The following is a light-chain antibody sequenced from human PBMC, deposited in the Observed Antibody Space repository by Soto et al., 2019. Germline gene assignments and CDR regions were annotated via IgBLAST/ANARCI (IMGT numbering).Light chain of an antibody. CDR1: SSDVGGYNY. CDR2: DVS. Sequence: QSALTQPASVSGSPGQSITISCTGTSSDVGGYNYVSWYQQHPGKAPKLMIYDVSNRPSGVSNRFSGSKSGNTASLTISGLQAEDEADYYCSSYTTGSTLIFGGGTKRTVL. V-gene: IGLV2-14*01. CDR3: SSYTTGSTLI. J-gene: IGLJ2*01.